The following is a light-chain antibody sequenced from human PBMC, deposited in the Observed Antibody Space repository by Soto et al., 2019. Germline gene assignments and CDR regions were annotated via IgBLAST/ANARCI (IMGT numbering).Light chain of an antibody. Sequence: EIVLTQSPGTLSLSPGERATLSCRASQSVSSRFLAWYQQKPGQAPRLLMYGASSRATGIPDRFSGTGSGTDFTLTISSLEPEDFAVYYCQQRSKWRTFGQGTKVDI. CDR2: GAS. CDR3: QQRSKWRT. J-gene: IGKJ1*01. V-gene: IGKV3D-20*02. CDR1: QSVSSRF.